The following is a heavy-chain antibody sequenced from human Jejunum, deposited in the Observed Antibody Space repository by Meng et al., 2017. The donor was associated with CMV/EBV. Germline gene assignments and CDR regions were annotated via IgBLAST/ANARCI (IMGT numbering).Heavy chain of an antibody. Sequence: SAIPLSTTSGPWVRQVPGKGQVWVARISPDETTTDYADSVQGRFTVSRENAEKTLHLQMISLTAEETAVYYCARGQSPYYGYFDYWGQGTQVTVSS. CDR3: ARGQSPYYGYFDY. V-gene: IGHV3-74*01. D-gene: IGHD3-10*01. J-gene: IGHJ4*02. CDR2: ISPDETTT. CDR1: AIPLSTTS.